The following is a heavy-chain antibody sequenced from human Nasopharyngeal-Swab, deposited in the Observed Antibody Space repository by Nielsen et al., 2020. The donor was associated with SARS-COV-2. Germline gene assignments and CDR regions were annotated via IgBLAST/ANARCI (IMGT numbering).Heavy chain of an antibody. CDR1: GSPSSSYV. D-gene: IGHD3-10*01. CDR3: ARDRMWFGELFYFDY. CDR2: ISYDGSNK. J-gene: IGHJ4*02. Sequence: GGSLNLSSPPPGSPSSSYVMPWVRKAPGKGLEWVAVISYDGSNKYYAASVKGRFTISRDNSKNTLYLQMNSLRAEDTAVYYCARDRMWFGELFYFDYWGQGTLVTVSS. V-gene: IGHV3-30-3*01.